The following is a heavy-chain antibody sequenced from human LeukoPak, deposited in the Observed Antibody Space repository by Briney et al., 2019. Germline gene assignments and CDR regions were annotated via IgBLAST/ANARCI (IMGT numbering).Heavy chain of an antibody. CDR3: ARESENPYYYGSRSYVSY. Sequence: PSETLSLTCAVYGGSFSGYYWSWIRQPPGKGLEWIGEINHSGSTNYNPSLKSRVTISVDTSKNQLSLKLSSVTAADTAVYYCARESENPYYYGSRSYVSYWGQGTLVTVSS. D-gene: IGHD3-10*01. CDR2: INHSGST. J-gene: IGHJ4*02. V-gene: IGHV4-34*01. CDR1: GGSFSGYY.